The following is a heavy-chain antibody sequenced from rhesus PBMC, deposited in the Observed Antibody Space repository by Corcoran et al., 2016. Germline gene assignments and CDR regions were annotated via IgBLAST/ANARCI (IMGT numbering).Heavy chain of an antibody. CDR1: GGSISSSY. D-gene: IGHD6-25*01. CDR3: AREAAADHGQKDAFDF. J-gene: IGHJ3*01. Sequence: QLQLQESGPGLVKPSETLSVTCAVSGGSISSSYWSWIRQAPGQGLEWIGYIYGSGSSTNYNPALKSRVTLSVDTSKNQLSLKLSAVTTADTAVYYCAREAAADHGQKDAFDFWGQGLRVTVSS. CDR2: IYGSGSST. V-gene: IGHV4-169*02.